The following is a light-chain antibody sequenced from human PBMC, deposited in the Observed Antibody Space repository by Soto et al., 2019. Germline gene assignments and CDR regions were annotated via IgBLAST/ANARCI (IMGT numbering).Light chain of an antibody. CDR2: DAS. V-gene: IGKV1-5*01. J-gene: IGKJ5*01. CDR3: QQYITYST. CDR1: QSISGW. Sequence: ILMTLSTSTLSASVGYRVSITCRASQSISGWLAWYQQKPGKAPNLLIYDASSLEIGVPSRFRGSGSGTEFTLTISSLKPDDFATYYCQQYITYSTFGQGTRLEIK.